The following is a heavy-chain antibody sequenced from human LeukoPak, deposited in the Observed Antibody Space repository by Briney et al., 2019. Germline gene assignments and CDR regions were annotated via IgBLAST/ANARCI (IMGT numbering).Heavy chain of an antibody. V-gene: IGHV1-18*01. J-gene: IGHJ4*02. CDR1: GYTFTSYG. CDR3: ARDYDARWYYYGSGSYYNDVSDY. D-gene: IGHD3-10*01. Sequence: ASVKVSCKASGYTFTSYGISWVRQAPGQGLEWMGWISAYNGNTNYAQKLQGRVTMTTDTSTSTAYMELRSLRSDDTAVYYCARDYDARWYYYGSGSYYNDVSDYWGQGTLVTVPS. CDR2: ISAYNGNT.